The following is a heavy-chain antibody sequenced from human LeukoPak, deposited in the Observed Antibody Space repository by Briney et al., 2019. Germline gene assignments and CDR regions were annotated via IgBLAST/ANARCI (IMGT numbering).Heavy chain of an antibody. CDR1: GYTFTSYD. D-gene: IGHD2-2*01. CDR2: MNPNSGNT. Sequence: GASVKVSCKASGYTFTSYDINWVRQATGQGLEWMGWMNPNSGNTGYAQKFQGRVTMTRNTSISTAYMELSSLRSEDTAVYYCARPVYCSSTSCYDAFDIWGQGTMVTVSS. CDR3: ARPVYCSSTSCYDAFDI. V-gene: IGHV1-8*01. J-gene: IGHJ3*02.